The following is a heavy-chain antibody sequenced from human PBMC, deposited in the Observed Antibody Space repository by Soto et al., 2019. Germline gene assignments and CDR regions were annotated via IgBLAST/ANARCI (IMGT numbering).Heavy chain of an antibody. CDR2: ISAYNGNT. CDR3: ARVGAYCTGSSCFDS. V-gene: IGHV1-18*01. D-gene: IGHD2-8*02. CDR1: GYAFTNYG. Sequence: GASVKVSCKASGYAFTNYGVSWVRQAPGQGLEWMGWISAYNGNTDYAQKLQGRVTMTTDTSTNTACVELRSLRSDDTAVYYCARVGAYCTGSSCFDSWGQGTLVTVSS. J-gene: IGHJ4*02.